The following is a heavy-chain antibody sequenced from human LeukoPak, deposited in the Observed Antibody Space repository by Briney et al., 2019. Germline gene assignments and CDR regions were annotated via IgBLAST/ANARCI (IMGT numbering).Heavy chain of an antibody. V-gene: IGHV1-69*13. CDR3: ARDSHRIYSYGLFDY. CDR1: GYTFTSYG. CDR2: IIPIFGTA. D-gene: IGHD5-18*01. Sequence: SVKVSCKASGYTFTSYGISWVRQAPGQGLEWVGGIIPIFGTANYAQKFQGRVTITADESTSTAYMELSSLRSEDTAVYYCARDSHRIYSYGLFDYWGQGTLVTVSS. J-gene: IGHJ4*02.